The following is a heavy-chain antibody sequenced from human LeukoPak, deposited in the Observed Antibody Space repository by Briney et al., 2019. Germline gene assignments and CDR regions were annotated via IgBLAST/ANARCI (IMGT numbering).Heavy chain of an antibody. Sequence: QSGVTLRLSCAASGFTFSSYAMSWVRQAPGKGLEWVSYISSSGSTIYYADSVKGRFTISRDNAKNSLYLQMNSLRAEDTAVYYCAREWLRFLERNDAFDIWGQGTMVTVSS. CDR3: AREWLRFLERNDAFDI. V-gene: IGHV3-48*04. CDR2: ISSSGSTI. CDR1: GFTFSSYA. D-gene: IGHD3-3*01. J-gene: IGHJ3*02.